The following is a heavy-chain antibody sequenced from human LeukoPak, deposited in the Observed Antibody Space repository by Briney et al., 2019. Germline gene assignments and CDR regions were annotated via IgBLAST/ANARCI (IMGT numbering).Heavy chain of an antibody. D-gene: IGHD5-18*01. Sequence: PGGSLRLSCAASGFTFSSYWMHWVRQAPGKGLVWVSRSSTEGSRTSYADSVKGRFTISRDNAKNTLYLQMNSLRAEDTAVYYCAREDTAMADAFDIWGQGTMVTVSS. CDR1: GFTFSSYW. CDR2: SSTEGSRT. CDR3: AREDTAMADAFDI. J-gene: IGHJ3*02. V-gene: IGHV3-74*01.